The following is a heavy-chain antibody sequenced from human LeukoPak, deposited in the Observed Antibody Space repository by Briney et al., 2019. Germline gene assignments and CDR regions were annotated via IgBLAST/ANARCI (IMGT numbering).Heavy chain of an antibody. J-gene: IGHJ6*02. CDR1: GYTFTSYA. CDR2: INAGNGYT. D-gene: IGHD1-20*01. V-gene: IGHV1-3*01. Sequence: ASVKVSCKASGYTFTSYAMHWVRQAPGQRLEWMGWINAGNGYTKYSQKFQGRVTMTTDTSTSTAYMELRSLRSDDTAVYYCARDLNWNAGLYYYYYGMDVWGQGTTVTVSS. CDR3: ARDLNWNAGLYYYYYGMDV.